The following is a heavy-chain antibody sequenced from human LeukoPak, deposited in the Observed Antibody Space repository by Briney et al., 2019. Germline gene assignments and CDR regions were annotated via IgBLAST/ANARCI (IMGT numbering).Heavy chain of an antibody. CDR2: INPSGGST. Sequence: ASVKVSCKASGYTFTSYYMHWVRQAPGQGLEWMGIINPSGGSTSYAQKFQGRVTMTRDTSTCTVYMELSSLRSEDTAVYYCARDYEGNIVVVPAAIDYYYGMDVWGQGTTVTVSS. CDR3: ARDYEGNIVVVPAAIDYYYGMDV. V-gene: IGHV1-46*01. J-gene: IGHJ6*02. CDR1: GYTFTSYY. D-gene: IGHD2-2*02.